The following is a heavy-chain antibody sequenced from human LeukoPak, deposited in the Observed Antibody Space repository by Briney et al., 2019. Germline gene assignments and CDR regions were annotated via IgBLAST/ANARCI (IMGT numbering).Heavy chain of an antibody. CDR1: GGSLSGFD. CDR2: INHSGST. Sequence: SETLSLTCAVYGGSLSGFDWSWIRQPPGKGLEWIGEINHSGSTNYNPSLKSRVTISVDTSKNQFSLKLSSVTAADTAVYYCARGPPGHYDLWSVPGGCFDPWGQGTLVTVSS. J-gene: IGHJ5*02. D-gene: IGHD3-3*01. CDR3: ARGPPGHYDLWSVPGGCFDP. V-gene: IGHV4-34*01.